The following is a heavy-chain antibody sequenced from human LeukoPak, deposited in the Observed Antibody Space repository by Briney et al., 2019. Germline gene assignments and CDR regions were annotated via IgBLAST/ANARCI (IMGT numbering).Heavy chain of an antibody. CDR2: VSASGSAT. CDR3: TKRGIAVVGSNCFDP. CDR1: GFIFSNYA. D-gene: IGHD6-13*01. J-gene: IGHJ5*02. V-gene: IGHV3-23*01. Sequence: GASLRLSCTASGFIFSNYAMTWVRQAPGKGLEWVSTVSASGSATYYADSVKGRFTISRDNSKNTLYLQMNTLRAEDTAVYYCTKRGIAVVGSNCFDPWGQGTLVTVSS.